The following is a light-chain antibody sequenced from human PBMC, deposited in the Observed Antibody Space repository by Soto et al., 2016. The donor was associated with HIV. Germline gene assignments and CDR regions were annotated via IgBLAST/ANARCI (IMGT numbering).Light chain of an antibody. CDR3: QEYDNFVVT. CDR2: AAS. V-gene: IGKV1-27*01. Sequence: DIQMTQSPSSLSASVGDRVTITCRASQGITNYLAWYQQKPGRVPTLLIYAASTLQSGVPSRFSGSGSGRHFTFTISSLQPEDIGTYFCQEYDNFVVTFGGGTKVEIK. CDR1: QGITNY. J-gene: IGKJ4*01.